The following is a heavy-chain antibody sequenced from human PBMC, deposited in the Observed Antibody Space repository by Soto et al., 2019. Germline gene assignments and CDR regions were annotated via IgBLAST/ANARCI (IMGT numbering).Heavy chain of an antibody. V-gene: IGHV3-30*19. CDR3: ARWGTTGGLDV. Sequence: QVQLVESGGGVVQPGTSLRLSCVGSGFTFRSYVIHWVRQAPGKGLEWVALTSYDGSNKDYGDSVKGRFTISRDNSRNTVDLQMDSLRREDTALYYGARWGTTGGLDVWGKGTRVSVSS. D-gene: IGHD3-16*01. CDR1: GFTFRSYV. CDR2: TSYDGSNK. J-gene: IGHJ6*04.